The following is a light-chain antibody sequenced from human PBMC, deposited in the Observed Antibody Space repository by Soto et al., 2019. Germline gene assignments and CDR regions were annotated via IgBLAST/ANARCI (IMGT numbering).Light chain of an antibody. J-gene: IGKJ5*01. CDR2: DAS. V-gene: IGKV3-11*01. CDR1: QSFSSY. CDR3: QQRSYWPPVIT. Sequence: EIVLTQSPATLSLSPEERATLSCRASQSFSSYLAWYQQKPGQAPRLLIYDASKRATGIPARFSGRGSGTDFTLTISSLEPEDFAVYYCQQRSYWPPVITFGQGTRLEIK.